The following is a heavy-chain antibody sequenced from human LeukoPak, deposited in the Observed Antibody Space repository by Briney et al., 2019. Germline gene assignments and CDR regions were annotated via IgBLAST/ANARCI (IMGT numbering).Heavy chain of an antibody. J-gene: IGHJ4*02. V-gene: IGHV3-33*01. CDR1: GFSFSTYG. CDR3: ATGGGFYYGH. Sequence: GTSLRLSCAASGFSFSTYGMHWVRQAPGKGLEWVTAAQGDGRLQYYADSVKGRFTISKDISKSTLYVQMNSLRAEDTAVYYCATGGGFYYGHWGQGTLVTVSS. CDR2: AQGDGRLQ. D-gene: IGHD3-22*01.